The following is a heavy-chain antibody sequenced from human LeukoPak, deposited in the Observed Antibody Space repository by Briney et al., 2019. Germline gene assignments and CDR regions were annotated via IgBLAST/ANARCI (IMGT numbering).Heavy chain of an antibody. Sequence: GGSLRLSCATSGSTFDSYWMSWVRQAPGKGLEWVANIKEDGSEKYYVDSVKGRFTISRDNAKNSVYLQMNSLRAEDTAVYYCAREIGSAARGRWGQGTLVTVSS. J-gene: IGHJ4*02. CDR1: GSTFDSYW. V-gene: IGHV3-7*05. CDR3: AREIGSAARGR. D-gene: IGHD6-13*01. CDR2: IKEDGSEK.